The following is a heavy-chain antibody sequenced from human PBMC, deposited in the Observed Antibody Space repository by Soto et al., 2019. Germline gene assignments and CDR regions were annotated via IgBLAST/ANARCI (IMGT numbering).Heavy chain of an antibody. CDR2: MNPNSGNT. Sequence: GASVKVSCKASGYTFTSYDINWVRQATGQGLEWMGWMNPNSGNTGYAQKFQGRVTMTRSTSISTAYMELSSLRSEDTAVYYCARGWYSSSSSVGWFDPWGQGTLVTVSS. J-gene: IGHJ5*02. CDR3: ARGWYSSSSSVGWFDP. CDR1: GYTFTSYD. V-gene: IGHV1-8*01. D-gene: IGHD6-6*01.